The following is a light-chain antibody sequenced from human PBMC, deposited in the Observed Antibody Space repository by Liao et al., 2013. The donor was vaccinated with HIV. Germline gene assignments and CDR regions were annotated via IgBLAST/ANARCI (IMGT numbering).Light chain of an antibody. V-gene: IGLV3-1*01. J-gene: IGLJ3*02. CDR3: QAWDSYTV. Sequence: SFELIQPPSVSVSPGQTASITCSGDKLGDNFAFWYQQRPGQSPALIIYQDNKRPSGIPERFSGSSSGNTATLIIIGTQAVDEADYYCQAWDSYTVFGGGTKLTVL. CDR2: QDN. CDR1: KLGDNF.